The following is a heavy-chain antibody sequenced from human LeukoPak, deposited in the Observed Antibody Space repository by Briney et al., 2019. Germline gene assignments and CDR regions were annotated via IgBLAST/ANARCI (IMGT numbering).Heavy chain of an antibody. Sequence: ASVKVSCKASGYTFTGYYIHWVRQAPGQGLEWMGWINPNSGGTNYAQKFQDRVTMTRDTSISTAYMELSRLRSDDTAVYYCARDSSGWYINGVDVWGQGTTVTVSS. CDR3: ARDSSGWYINGVDV. J-gene: IGHJ6*02. CDR2: INPNSGGT. CDR1: GYTFTGYY. D-gene: IGHD6-19*01. V-gene: IGHV1-2*02.